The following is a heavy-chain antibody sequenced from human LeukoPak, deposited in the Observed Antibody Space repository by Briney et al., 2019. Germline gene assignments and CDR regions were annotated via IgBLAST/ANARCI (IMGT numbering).Heavy chain of an antibody. V-gene: IGHV3-7*01. CDR3: ARDSVVPVAIIDNWFDP. CDR2: IKQDGSEK. D-gene: IGHD2-2*01. CDR1: GFTFSSYW. J-gene: IGHJ5*02. Sequence: GGSLRLSCAASGFTFSSYWMSWVRQAPGKGLEWVANIKQDGSEKYYVDSVKGRFTISRDNAKNSLYLQMNSLRAEDTAVYYCARDSVVPVAIIDNWFDPWGQGTLVTVSS.